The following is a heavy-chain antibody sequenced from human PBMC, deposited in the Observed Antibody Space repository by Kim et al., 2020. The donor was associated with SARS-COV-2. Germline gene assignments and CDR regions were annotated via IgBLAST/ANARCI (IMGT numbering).Heavy chain of an antibody. D-gene: IGHD4-17*01. CDR3: AREEDDFGANSGYFDY. J-gene: IGHJ4*02. Sequence: LSLTCAASGFTVSSNFMSWVRQAPGKGLEWVSVIYSGGTERYAESVKGRFTISRDYSKNTLYLQMNRLRVEDTGIYYCAREEDDFGANSGYFDYWGQGILVTVSS. CDR1: GFTVSSNF. V-gene: IGHV3-66*01. CDR2: IYSGGTE.